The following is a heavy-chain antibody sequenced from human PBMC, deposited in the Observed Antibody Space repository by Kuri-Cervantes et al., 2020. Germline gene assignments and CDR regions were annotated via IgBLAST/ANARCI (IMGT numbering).Heavy chain of an antibody. D-gene: IGHD5-12*01. J-gene: IGHJ4*02. CDR3: ARSGYVFLVFDY. CDR2: IFYSGST. V-gene: IGHV4-61*01. Sequence: SETLSLTCTVSGGSVSSDNYYWSWIRQSPGKGLEWIGYIFYSGSTYYNPSLKSRVTISVDTSKNQFSLKLSSVTAADTAVYYCARSGYVFLVFDYWGQGTLVTVSS. CDR1: GGSVSSDNYY.